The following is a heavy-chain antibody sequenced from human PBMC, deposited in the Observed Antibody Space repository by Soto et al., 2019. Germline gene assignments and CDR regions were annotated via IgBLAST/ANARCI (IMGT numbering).Heavy chain of an antibody. CDR2: IYYSGST. J-gene: IGHJ4*02. CDR1: GDSMSSYY. Sequence: SETLSLTCTVSGDSMSSYYWSWIRQPPGKGLEWIGYIYYSGSTYYNPSLKSRVTISVDTSKNQFSLKLSSVTAADTAVYYCARHTVTTRYFDYRGQGTLVTLST. D-gene: IGHD4-17*01. V-gene: IGHV4-59*08. CDR3: ARHTVTTRYFDY.